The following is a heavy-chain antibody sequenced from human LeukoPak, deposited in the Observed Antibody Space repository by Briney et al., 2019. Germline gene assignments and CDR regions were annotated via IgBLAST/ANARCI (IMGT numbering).Heavy chain of an antibody. CDR3: ATLEGSGNYYPRYFDY. J-gene: IGHJ4*02. CDR2: IYSGGTT. CDR1: TFSFSSYS. Sequence: GGSLRLSCVDSTFSFSSYSMNWVRQAPGKGLEWVSVIYSGGTTYYADSVRGRFTISRDNSKSTLYLQMNSLRAEDTAVYYCATLEGSGNYYPRYFDYWGQGTLVTVSS. V-gene: IGHV3-53*01. D-gene: IGHD3-10*01.